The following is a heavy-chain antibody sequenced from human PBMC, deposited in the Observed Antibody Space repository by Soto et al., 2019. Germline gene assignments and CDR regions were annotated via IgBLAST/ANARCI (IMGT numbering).Heavy chain of an antibody. V-gene: IGHV3-49*03. Sequence: GGSLRLSCTASGFTFGDYAMSWLRQAPGKGLEWVGFIRSKAYGGTTDSAASVKGRFTISRDDSKSIAYLQMNSLKTEDTALYHCARDLGTSGIGGTAWFDPWGQGTLVTVSS. D-gene: IGHD1-1*01. CDR3: ARDLGTSGIGGTAWFDP. J-gene: IGHJ5*02. CDR1: GFTFGDYA. CDR2: IRSKAYGGTT.